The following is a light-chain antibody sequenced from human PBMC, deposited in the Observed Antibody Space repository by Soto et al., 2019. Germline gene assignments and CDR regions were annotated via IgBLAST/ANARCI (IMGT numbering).Light chain of an antibody. CDR3: QQYDNLPFT. Sequence: DIQMTQSPSSLSASVGDRVTITCQASQDIRNYLNWYQQKPGKAPKLLIYDASNLETGVPSRFSGSGSGTDFTFTISSLQPEDIATYYCQQYDNLPFTFGGGTKVDIK. CDR1: QDIRNY. J-gene: IGKJ4*01. CDR2: DAS. V-gene: IGKV1-33*01.